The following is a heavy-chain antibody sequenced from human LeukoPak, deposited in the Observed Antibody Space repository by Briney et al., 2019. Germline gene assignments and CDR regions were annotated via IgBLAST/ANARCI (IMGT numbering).Heavy chain of an antibody. J-gene: IGHJ3*02. CDR2: ISGSGGST. CDR3: AKVLAYCGGDCYSDDAFDI. V-gene: IGHV3-23*01. CDR1: GFTFSSYA. D-gene: IGHD2-21*02. Sequence: GGSLRLSCAASGFTFSSYAMSWVRQAPGKGLEWVSAISGSGGSTYYADSVKGWFTISRDNSKNTLYLQMNSLRAEDTAVYYCAKVLAYCGGDCYSDDAFDIWGQGTMVTVSS.